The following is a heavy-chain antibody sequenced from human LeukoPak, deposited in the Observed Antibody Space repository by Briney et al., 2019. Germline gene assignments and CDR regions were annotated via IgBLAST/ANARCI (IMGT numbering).Heavy chain of an antibody. Sequence: GGSLRLSCAASGFTFSSYAMSWVRQAPGKGLEWVSAISGSGGSTYYADSVKGRFTISRDNSKNTLYLQMNSLRAEDTAVYYCAKDSGGDYYDSSGYNYWGQGTLVTVFS. D-gene: IGHD3-22*01. CDR1: GFTFSSYA. CDR2: ISGSGGST. V-gene: IGHV3-23*01. CDR3: AKDSGGDYYDSSGYNY. J-gene: IGHJ4*02.